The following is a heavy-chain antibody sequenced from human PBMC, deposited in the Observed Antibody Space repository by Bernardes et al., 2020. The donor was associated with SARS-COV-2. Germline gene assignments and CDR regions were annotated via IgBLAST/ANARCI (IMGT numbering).Heavy chain of an antibody. D-gene: IGHD2-21*02. CDR2: ISGDADNT. CDR1: GFTLTSYA. V-gene: IGHV3-23*01. CDR3: AKDYCGGDCDFFDY. J-gene: IGHJ4*02. Sequence: GGSLRLSCAASGFTLTSYAMSWVRQAPGKGLEWVSGISGDADNTYYADSVKGRFTISRDNSMNTLFLQMHSLRADDTAVYYCAKDYCGGDCDFFDYWGQGTLVSVSS.